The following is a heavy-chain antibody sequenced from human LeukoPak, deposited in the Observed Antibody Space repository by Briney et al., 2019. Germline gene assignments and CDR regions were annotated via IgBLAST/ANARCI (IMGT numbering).Heavy chain of an antibody. CDR2: ISSSTSYI. V-gene: IGHV3-21*01. CDR3: ARAGGSTVSHSDY. CDR1: GFTFSSYS. Sequence: PGGSLRLSCAASGFTFSSYSMNWIRQAPGKGLEWVSSISSSTSYIYYADSVKGRFTISKDNAKNSLYLQMNSLRAEDTAVYYCARAGGSTVSHSDYWGQGTLVAVSS. J-gene: IGHJ4*02. D-gene: IGHD4-17*01.